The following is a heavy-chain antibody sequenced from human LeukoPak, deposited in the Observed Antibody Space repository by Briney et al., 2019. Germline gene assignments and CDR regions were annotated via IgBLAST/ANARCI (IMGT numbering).Heavy chain of an antibody. CDR2: ISGSGGNT. CDR3: AKAFSSGWYYFDF. D-gene: IGHD6-19*01. V-gene: IGHV3-23*01. CDR1: EFTFSSDA. J-gene: IGHJ4*02. Sequence: PGGSLRLSCAASEFTFSSDAMSWVRQAPGKGLEWVSSISGSGGNTYYTDSVKGRFTISRDNSKNTLYLQMNSLRAEDTAVYYCAKAFSSGWYYFDFWGQGTLVTVSS.